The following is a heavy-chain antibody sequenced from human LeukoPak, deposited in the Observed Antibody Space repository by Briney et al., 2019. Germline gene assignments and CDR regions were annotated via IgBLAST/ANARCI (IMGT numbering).Heavy chain of an antibody. J-gene: IGHJ4*02. V-gene: IGHV3-30-3*01. D-gene: IGHD5-18*01. Sequence: GGSLRLSCAASRFTFSRYAMDWVRQAPGKGLECVAAISSDGNNKYYADSVKGRFTISRDNSKNTLYLQMDSLRAEDTAVYYCARDLGGYNYFDYRGQGTLVTVSS. CDR3: ARDLGGYNYFDY. CDR2: ISSDGNNK. CDR1: RFTFSRYA.